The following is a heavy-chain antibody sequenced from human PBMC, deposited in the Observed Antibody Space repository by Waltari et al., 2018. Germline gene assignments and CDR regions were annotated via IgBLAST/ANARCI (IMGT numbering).Heavy chain of an antibody. CDR3: ARAITIAAAGSYYYYMDV. CDR1: GGSFSGYY. J-gene: IGHJ6*03. V-gene: IGHV4-34*01. Sequence: QVQLQQWGAGLLKPSETLSLTCAVYGGSFSGYYWSWIRQPPGKGLEWIGEINHSGSTNYNPSLKSRVTISVDTSKNQFSLKLRSVTAADTAVYYCARAITIAAAGSYYYYMDVWGKGTTVTVSS. CDR2: INHSGST. D-gene: IGHD6-13*01.